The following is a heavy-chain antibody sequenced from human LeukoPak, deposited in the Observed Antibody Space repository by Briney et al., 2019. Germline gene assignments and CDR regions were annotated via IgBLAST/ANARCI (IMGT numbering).Heavy chain of an antibody. J-gene: IGHJ3*02. CDR1: GFTFSSYA. V-gene: IGHV3-23*01. Sequence: GGSLRLSCAASGFTFSSYAMSWVRQAPGKGLEWVSAISGSGGSSYYADSVKGRFTVSRDNSKNTLYLQMNSLRAEDTAVYYCARDLVYSGSPLDAFDIWGQGTMVTVSS. CDR3: ARDLVYSGSPLDAFDI. CDR2: ISGSGGSS. D-gene: IGHD1-26*01.